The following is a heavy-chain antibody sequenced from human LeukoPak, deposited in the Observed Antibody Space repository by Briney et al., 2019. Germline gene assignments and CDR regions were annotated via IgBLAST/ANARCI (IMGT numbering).Heavy chain of an antibody. CDR2: IYSGGST. V-gene: IGHV3-66*02. J-gene: IGHJ6*02. CDR1: GFTVSSNY. Sequence: PGGSLRLSCAASGFTVSSNYMSWVRQAPGKGLEWVSVIYSGGSTYYADSVMGRFTISRDNSKNTLYLQMNSLRAEDTAVYYCARAQFQYYGMDVWGQGTTVTVSS. CDR3: ARAQFQYYGMDV. D-gene: IGHD2-21*01.